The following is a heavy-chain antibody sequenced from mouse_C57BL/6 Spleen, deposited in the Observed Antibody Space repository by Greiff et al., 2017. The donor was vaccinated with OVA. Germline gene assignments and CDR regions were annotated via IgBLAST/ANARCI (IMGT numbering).Heavy chain of an antibody. Sequence: QVQLQQSGAELVKPGASVKLSCKASGYTFTSYWMHWVKQRPGQGLEWIGMIHPNSGSTNYNEKFKSKATLTVDKSSSTAYMQLSSLTSEDSAVYYCARGGIYYDYDEGGSFDYWGQGTTLTVSS. D-gene: IGHD2-4*01. J-gene: IGHJ2*01. V-gene: IGHV1-64*01. CDR3: ARGGIYYDYDEGGSFDY. CDR1: GYTFTSYW. CDR2: IHPNSGST.